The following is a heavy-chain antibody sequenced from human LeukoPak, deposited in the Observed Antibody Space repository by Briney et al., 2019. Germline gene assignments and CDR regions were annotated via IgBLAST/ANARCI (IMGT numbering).Heavy chain of an antibody. J-gene: IGHJ3*02. CDR3: AKTGSNPRAFDI. CDR2: ISGSGGST. V-gene: IGHV3-23*01. Sequence: GGSLRLSCVASGFTFNAYSMNWVRQAPGKGLEWVSAISGSGGSTYYADSVKGRFTISRDNSKNTLYLQMNSLRAEDTAVYYCAKTGSNPRAFDIWGQGTMVTVSS. D-gene: IGHD1-14*01. CDR1: GFTFNAYS.